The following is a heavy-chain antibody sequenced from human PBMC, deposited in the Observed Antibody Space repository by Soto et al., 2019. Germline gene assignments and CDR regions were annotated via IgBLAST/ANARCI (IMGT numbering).Heavy chain of an antibody. CDR3: ARVTGITGTTGGDAFDI. J-gene: IGHJ3*02. D-gene: IGHD1-7*01. V-gene: IGHV4-34*01. Sequence: QVQLQQWGAGLLKPSETLSLTCAVYGGSFSGYYWSWIRQPPGKGLEWIGEINHSGSTNYNPSLNSRVTISVDTSKNQFSLKLSSVTAADPAVYYCARVTGITGTTGGDAFDIWGQGTMVTVSS. CDR2: INHSGST. CDR1: GGSFSGYY.